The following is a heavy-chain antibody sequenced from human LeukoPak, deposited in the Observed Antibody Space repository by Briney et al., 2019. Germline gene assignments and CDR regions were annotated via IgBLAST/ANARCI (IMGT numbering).Heavy chain of an antibody. Sequence: GASVKVSCKASGGTFSSYAISWVRQAPGQGLEWMGRIIPILGIANYAQKFQGRVTITADKSTSTAYMELSSLRSEDTAVYYCARGSSWYVPYYFDYWGQGTLVTVPS. CDR3: ARGSSWYVPYYFDY. CDR1: GGTFSSYA. CDR2: IIPILGIA. V-gene: IGHV1-69*04. D-gene: IGHD6-13*01. J-gene: IGHJ4*02.